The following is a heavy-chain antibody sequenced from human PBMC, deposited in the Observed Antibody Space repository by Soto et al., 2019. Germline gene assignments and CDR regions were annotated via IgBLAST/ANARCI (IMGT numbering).Heavy chain of an antibody. Sequence: AVKVSCKASGGTVSSYSISWVRQAPGQGLEWMGGIIPIFGTANYAQKFHGRVTITADNSKNTLYLQMNSLRAEDTAVYYCARDGLTGTTGYYYYGMDVWGPGTTVTVSS. J-gene: IGHJ6*02. CDR1: GGTVSSYS. CDR3: ARDGLTGTTGYYYYGMDV. D-gene: IGHD1-7*01. V-gene: IGHV1-69*06. CDR2: IIPIFGTA.